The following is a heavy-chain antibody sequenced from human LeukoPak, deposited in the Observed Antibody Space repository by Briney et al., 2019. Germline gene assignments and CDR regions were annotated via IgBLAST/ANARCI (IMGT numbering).Heavy chain of an antibody. D-gene: IGHD3-3*01. CDR3: ARGVPEYYDFWSGYFFYFDY. J-gene: IGHJ4*02. V-gene: IGHV4-59*01. Sequence: SETLSLTCTVSGGSISSYYWSWIRQPPGKGLEWIGYIYYSGSTNYNPSLKSRVTISVDTSKNQFSLKLTSVTAADTAVYYCARGVPEYYDFWSGYFFYFDYWGQGTLVTVSS. CDR1: GGSISSYY. CDR2: IYYSGST.